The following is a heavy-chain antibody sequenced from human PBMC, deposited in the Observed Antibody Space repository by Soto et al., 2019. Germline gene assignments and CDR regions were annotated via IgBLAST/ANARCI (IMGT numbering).Heavy chain of an antibody. CDR2: MDYSGST. D-gene: IGHD5-12*01. CDR3: ARRQWLRIFCC. Sequence: LSLTCTVSGGSISASSYYWGWIRQPPGKGLEWIGSMDYSGSTYYNPSLKSRVTISVDTSKNQFSLKLSSLTAADTAVYYCARRQWLRIFCCWGQGTLVTVSS. CDR1: GGSISASSYY. V-gene: IGHV4-39*01. J-gene: IGHJ4*02.